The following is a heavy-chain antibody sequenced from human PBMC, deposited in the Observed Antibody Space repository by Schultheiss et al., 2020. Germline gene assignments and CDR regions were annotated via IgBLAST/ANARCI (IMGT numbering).Heavy chain of an antibody. D-gene: IGHD5-12*01. CDR2: INHSGST. J-gene: IGHJ6*04. CDR3: ARANEGGYDFRWDV. Sequence: SETLSLTCTVSGGSISSSSYYWGWIRQPPGKGLEWIGEINHSGSTNYNPSLKSRVTISVDTSKNQFSLKLTSVTAADTAVYYCARANEGGYDFRWDVWGKGTTVTVSS. CDR1: GGSISSSSYY. V-gene: IGHV4-39*07.